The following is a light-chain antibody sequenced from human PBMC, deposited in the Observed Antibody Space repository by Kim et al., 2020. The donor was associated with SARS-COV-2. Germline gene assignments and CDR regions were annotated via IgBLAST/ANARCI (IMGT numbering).Light chain of an antibody. J-gene: IGLJ3*02. Sequence: GQSLTISCTGTADDIGGYNHVSWYQQYAGKVPNLMVYDVNKRPSCVSYLFSASTSGNASSLTISGLQAEDDATYYCNSYRTGNTLVFGGGTQLTVL. CDR2: DVN. CDR3: NSYRTGNTLV. CDR1: ADDIGGYNH. V-gene: IGLV2-14*03.